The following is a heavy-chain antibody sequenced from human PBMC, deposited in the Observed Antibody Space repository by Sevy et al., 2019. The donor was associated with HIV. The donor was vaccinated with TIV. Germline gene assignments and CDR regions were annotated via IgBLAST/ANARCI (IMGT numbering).Heavy chain of an antibody. V-gene: IGHV4-34*01. J-gene: IGHJ3*02. CDR3: ARHCTGSSCSHAFDI. CDR1: GGSFSGYY. CDR2: INHSGGT. Sequence: SETLSLTCAVYGGSFSGYYWSLIRQPPGKGLEWIGEINHSGGTNYNPSLKSRVTISVDTSKNQFSLRLNSVTAADTAVYYCARHCTGSSCSHAFDIWGQGTMVTVSS. D-gene: IGHD2-15*01.